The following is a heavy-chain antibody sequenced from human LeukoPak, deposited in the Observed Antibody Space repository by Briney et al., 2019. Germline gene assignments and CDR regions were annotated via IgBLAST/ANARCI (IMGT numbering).Heavy chain of an antibody. CDR1: GFTFSSYP. V-gene: IGHV3-64*01. J-gene: IGHJ6*02. Sequence: GGSLRLSCAAPGFTFSSYPMHWVRRAPGKGLEYVSAISSDGGTTYYTNSVKGRFTISRDNSKNTLYLQMGSLRAEDMGVYYCARDYGMDVWGQGTTVTVSS. CDR3: ARDYGMDV. CDR2: ISSDGGTT.